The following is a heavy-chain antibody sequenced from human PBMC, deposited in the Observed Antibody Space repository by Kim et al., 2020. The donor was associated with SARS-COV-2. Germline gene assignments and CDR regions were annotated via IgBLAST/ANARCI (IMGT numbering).Heavy chain of an antibody. CDR1: GFSLSTSGMC. J-gene: IGHJ4*02. Sequence: SGPTLVNPTQTLTLTCTFSGFSLSTSGMCVSWIRQPPGKALEWLARIDWDDDKYYSTSLKTRLTISKDTSKNQVVLTMTNMDPVDTATYYCGRMSAVTAMIDYWGEGTLVTVSS. CDR2: IDWDDDK. V-gene: IGHV2-70*11. CDR3: GRMSAVTAMIDY. D-gene: IGHD2-21*02.